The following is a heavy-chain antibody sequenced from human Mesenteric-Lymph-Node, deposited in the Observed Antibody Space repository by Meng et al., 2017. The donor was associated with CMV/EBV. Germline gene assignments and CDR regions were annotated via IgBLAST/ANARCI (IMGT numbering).Heavy chain of an antibody. Sequence: SETLSLTCTVSGGSVSSGSYYWSWIRQPPGKGLEWIGYIYYSGSTNYNPSLKSRVTISVDTSKNQFSLKLSSVTAADTAVYYCARVRTPDHYYGMDVWGQGTTVTVSS. V-gene: IGHV4-61*01. D-gene: IGHD1-14*01. CDR2: IYYSGST. J-gene: IGHJ6*02. CDR3: ARVRTPDHYYGMDV. CDR1: GGSVSSGSYY.